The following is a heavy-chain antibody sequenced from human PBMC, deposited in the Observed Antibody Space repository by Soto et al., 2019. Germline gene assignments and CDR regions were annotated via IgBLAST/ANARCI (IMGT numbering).Heavy chain of an antibody. Sequence: SVKVSCKASGGTFSSYAISWVRQAPGQGLEWMGGIIPIFGTANYAQKFQGRVTITADESTSTAYMELSSLRSEDTAVYYCASPIVVVPAETNYYYYGMDVWGQGPTVTVSS. CDR3: ASPIVVVPAETNYYYYGMDV. J-gene: IGHJ6*02. CDR2: IIPIFGTA. CDR1: GGTFSSYA. V-gene: IGHV1-69*13. D-gene: IGHD2-2*01.